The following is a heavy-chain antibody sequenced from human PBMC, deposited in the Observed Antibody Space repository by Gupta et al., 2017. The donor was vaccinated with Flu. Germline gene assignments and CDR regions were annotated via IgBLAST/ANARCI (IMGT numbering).Heavy chain of an antibody. Sequence: VRQAPGKGLEWVSAISGSGGSTYYADSVKGRFTISRDNSKNTLYLQMNSLRAEDTAVYYCAKRTYYYYGMDVWGQGTTVTVSS. CDR2: ISGSGGST. J-gene: IGHJ6*02. V-gene: IGHV3-23*01. CDR3: AKRTYYYYGMDV.